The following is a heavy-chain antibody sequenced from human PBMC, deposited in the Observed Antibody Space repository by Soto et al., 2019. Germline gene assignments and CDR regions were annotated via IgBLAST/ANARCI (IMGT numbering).Heavy chain of an antibody. D-gene: IGHD6-19*01. J-gene: IGHJ6*03. Sequence: EVQLVESGGGLVQPGGSLRLSCAASGFTVSSNYMSWVRQAPGKGLEWVSVIYSGGSTYYADSVKGRFTISRHNSKNTLYLQMNSLRAEDTAVYYCARVRYSSGWYELVSYYYYYMDVWGKGTTVTVSS. V-gene: IGHV3-53*04. CDR1: GFTVSSNY. CDR3: ARVRYSSGWYELVSYYYYYMDV. CDR2: IYSGGST.